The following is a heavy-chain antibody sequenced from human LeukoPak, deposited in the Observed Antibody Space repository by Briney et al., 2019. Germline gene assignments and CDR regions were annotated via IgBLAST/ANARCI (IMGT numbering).Heavy chain of an antibody. V-gene: IGHV1-69*05. J-gene: IGHJ4*02. Sequence: GASVKVSCKASGGTFSSYAISWVRQAPGQGLEWMGGIIPIFGTANYAQKLQGRVTMTTDTSTSTAYMELRSLRSDDTAVYYCARLGDHYYFDYWGQGTLVTVSS. CDR2: IIPIFGTA. CDR3: ARLGDHYYFDY. CDR1: GGTFSSYA. D-gene: IGHD3-10*01.